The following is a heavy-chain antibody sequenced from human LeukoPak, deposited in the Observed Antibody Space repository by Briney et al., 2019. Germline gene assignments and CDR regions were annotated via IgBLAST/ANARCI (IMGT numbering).Heavy chain of an antibody. CDR2: ISYDGSNK. CDR3: ARDMGWLWAFDI. J-gene: IGHJ3*02. D-gene: IGHD3-22*01. CDR1: GVTFSSYA. Sequence: PGGSLRLSCAASGVTFSSYAMHRVREAPGKGLEWVAVISYDGSNKYYADSVKGRFTISRDNSKNTLYLQMNSLRAEDTAVYYCARDMGWLWAFDIWGQGTMVTVSS. V-gene: IGHV3-30-3*01.